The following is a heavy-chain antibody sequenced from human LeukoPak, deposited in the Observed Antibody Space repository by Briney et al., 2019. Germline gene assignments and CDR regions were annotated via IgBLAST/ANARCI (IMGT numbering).Heavy chain of an antibody. CDR2: INSDGSSI. Sequence: GGSLRLSCAASGFTFSSHWMHWVRQAPGKGLVWVSRINSDGSSISYADSVKGRFTISRDNAKNTLYLQMNSLRAEDTAVYYCAREALGITHGLYDYWGQGTLVTVSS. D-gene: IGHD7-27*01. V-gene: IGHV3-74*01. CDR3: AREALGITHGLYDY. J-gene: IGHJ4*02. CDR1: GFTFSSHW.